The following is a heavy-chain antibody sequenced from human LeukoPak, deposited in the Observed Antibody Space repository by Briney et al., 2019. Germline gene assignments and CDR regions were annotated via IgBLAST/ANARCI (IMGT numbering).Heavy chain of an antibody. J-gene: IGHJ4*02. CDR2: IYYSGST. CDR1: GGSISSSSCY. Sequence: SETLSLTCTVSGGSISSSSCYWGWIRQPPGKGLEWIGSIYYSGSTYYNPSLKSRVTISVDTSKNQFSLKLSSVTAADTAVYYCARERSGFPYYFDYWGQGTLVTVSS. V-gene: IGHV4-39*07. D-gene: IGHD5-12*01. CDR3: ARERSGFPYYFDY.